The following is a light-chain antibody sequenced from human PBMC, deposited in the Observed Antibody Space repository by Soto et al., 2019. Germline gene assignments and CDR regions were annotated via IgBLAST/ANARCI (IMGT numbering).Light chain of an antibody. CDR3: SSYTSRTTYA. V-gene: IGLV2-14*01. CDR2: EVS. Sequence: QSALTQPASVSGSPGQSITISCTGTSSDVGGYNYVSWYQQHPGKAPKLMIYEVSNRPSGVSFRFSGSKSGNTASLTISGLQAEDEADYYCSSYTSRTTYAFGSGTKVTVL. CDR1: SSDVGGYNY. J-gene: IGLJ1*01.